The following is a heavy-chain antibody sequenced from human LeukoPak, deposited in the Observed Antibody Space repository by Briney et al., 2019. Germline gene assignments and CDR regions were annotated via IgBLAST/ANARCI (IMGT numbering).Heavy chain of an antibody. V-gene: IGHV3-30-3*01. J-gene: IGHJ3*02. CDR1: GFTFSSYA. Sequence: PGGSLRLSCAASGFTFSSYAMSWVRQAPGKGLEWVAVISYDGSNKYYADSVKGRFTISRDNSKNTLYLQMNSLRAEDTAVYYCVQEGPRGLAFDIWGQGTKVTVSS. CDR2: ISYDGSNK. CDR3: VQEGPRGLAFDI.